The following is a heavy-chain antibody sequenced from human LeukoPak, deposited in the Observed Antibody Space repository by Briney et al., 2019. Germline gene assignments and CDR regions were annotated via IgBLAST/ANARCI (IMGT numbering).Heavy chain of an antibody. CDR1: GFTFSSHW. CDR2: VNSDGSIA. J-gene: IGHJ4*02. V-gene: IGHV3-74*01. Sequence: GGSLRLSCAASGFTFSSHWMHWVRQAPGKGLVWVSRVNSDGSIASYADSVKGRFTISRDNAKDTLYLQMNSLRAEDAAVYYCASPMWDTAIHDYWGQGTLVTVSS. CDR3: ASPMWDTAIHDY. D-gene: IGHD5-18*01.